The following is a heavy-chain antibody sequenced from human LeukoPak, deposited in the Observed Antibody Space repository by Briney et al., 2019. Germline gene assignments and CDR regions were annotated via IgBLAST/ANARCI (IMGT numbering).Heavy chain of an antibody. Sequence: KPSETLSLTCTVSGGSVSSGSYYWSWIRQPPGKGLEWIGYMYYSGSTNYNPSLKSRVTISVDTSKNQFSLKLSSVTAADTAVYYCARGTPSTYYDFWSGYSGRGAGAFDYWGQGTLVTVSS. CDR2: MYYSGST. CDR3: ARGTPSTYYDFWSGYSGRGAGAFDY. CDR1: GGSVSSGSYY. V-gene: IGHV4-61*01. D-gene: IGHD3-3*01. J-gene: IGHJ4*02.